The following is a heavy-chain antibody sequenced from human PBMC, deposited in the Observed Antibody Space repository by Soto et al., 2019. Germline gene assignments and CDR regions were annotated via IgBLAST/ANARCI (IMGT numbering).Heavy chain of an antibody. Sequence: SVKVSCKASGGTFSSYAVQWVLQARGQRLEWIGWIVVGSGNTIYAQKFQERVTVTRDMSTSTVYMELSSLRSEDTAVYYCAAVGTPPGYYYGMDVWGQGTTVTVSS. CDR3: AAVGTPPGYYYGMDV. V-gene: IGHV1-58*01. CDR1: GGTFSSYA. D-gene: IGHD2-15*01. CDR2: IVVGSGNT. J-gene: IGHJ6*02.